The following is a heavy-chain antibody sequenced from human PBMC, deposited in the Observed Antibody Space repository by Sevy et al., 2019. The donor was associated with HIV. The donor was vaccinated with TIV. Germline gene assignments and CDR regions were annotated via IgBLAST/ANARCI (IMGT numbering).Heavy chain of an antibody. CDR1: GFTFSPYW. D-gene: IGHD1-26*01. J-gene: IGHJ4*02. V-gene: IGHV3-7*04. CDR3: ARGVGLDC. Sequence: GGSLRLSCAASGFTFSPYWMTWVRQAPGRGLEWVANIRPDGSDKYYVDSVKGRFTTSRDRAKNSLNRQMTSLRADDKAMYSWARGVGLDCWGQGALVTVSS. CDR2: IRPDGSDK.